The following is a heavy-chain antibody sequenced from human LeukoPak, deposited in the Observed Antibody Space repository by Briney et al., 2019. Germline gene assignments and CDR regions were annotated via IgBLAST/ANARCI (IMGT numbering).Heavy chain of an antibody. V-gene: IGHV3-23*01. Sequence: PGGSLRLSCAASGFTFSSYAMSWVRQAPGKGLEWVSAISGGGGSTYYADSVKGRFTISRDNSKNTLYLQMNSLRAEDTAVYYCAKNGPYREDYGMDVWGQGTTVTVSS. J-gene: IGHJ6*02. CDR3: AKNGPYREDYGMDV. D-gene: IGHD3-16*02. CDR1: GFTFSSYA. CDR2: ISGGGGST.